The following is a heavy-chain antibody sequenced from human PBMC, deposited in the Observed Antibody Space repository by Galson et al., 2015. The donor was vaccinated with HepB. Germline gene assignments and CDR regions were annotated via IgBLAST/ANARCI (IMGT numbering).Heavy chain of an antibody. D-gene: IGHD6-19*01. Sequence: SVKVSCKASGFTFTTYTFHWVRQAPGQRLEWMGWINAGNGNTAYSQNLQGRVTITKDTSASTAYMDLSGLRSEDTAVYFCARTVAGIRGGPYYDYWGQGTPVTVSS. CDR1: GFTFTTYT. CDR2: INAGNGNT. CDR3: ARTVAGIRGGPYYDY. J-gene: IGHJ4*02. V-gene: IGHV1-3*01.